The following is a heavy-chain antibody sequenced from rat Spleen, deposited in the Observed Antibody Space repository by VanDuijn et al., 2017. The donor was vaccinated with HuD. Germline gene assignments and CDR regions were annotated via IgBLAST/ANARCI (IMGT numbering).Heavy chain of an antibody. CDR2: ITYDGSGT. V-gene: IGHV5-7*01. Sequence: EVQLVESGGGLVQPGRSLKLSCAASGFTFSDYNMAWVRQPPKKGLEWVATITYDGSGTYYRDSVKGRFTISRDNTKSTLYLQMNSLRSEDTATYYCTRDGSGYWGQGVMVTVSS. CDR1: GFTFSDYN. CDR3: TRDGSGY. D-gene: IGHD1-7*01. J-gene: IGHJ2*01.